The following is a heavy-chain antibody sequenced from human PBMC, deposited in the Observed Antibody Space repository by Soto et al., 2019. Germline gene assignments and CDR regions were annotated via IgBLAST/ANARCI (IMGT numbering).Heavy chain of an antibody. D-gene: IGHD4-17*01. Sequence: GESRKISCKGSGYKFTSHWIGWVRQMPGKGLEWMAIIYPDDSDSRYSPSFQGQVTISADKSISTAYLQWSSLKASDTAIYYCVATYGDYLDYWGQGTLVTVSS. J-gene: IGHJ4*02. CDR2: IYPDDSDS. V-gene: IGHV5-51*01. CDR3: VATYGDYLDY. CDR1: GYKFTSHW.